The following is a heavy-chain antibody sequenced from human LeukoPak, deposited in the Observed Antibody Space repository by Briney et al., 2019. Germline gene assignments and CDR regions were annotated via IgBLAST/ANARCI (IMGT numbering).Heavy chain of an antibody. V-gene: IGHV3-23*01. Sequence: GGSLRLSFAASGFTFNNYAMSWVGQAPGKGLDGVATLNESDEKSDYADSVKGRFTISRDISKNTLYLQMNSLRADDTAVYYCANDFDRWGQGTLVTVSS. CDR2: LNESDEKS. J-gene: IGHJ4*02. CDR3: ANDFDR. CDR1: GFTFNNYA.